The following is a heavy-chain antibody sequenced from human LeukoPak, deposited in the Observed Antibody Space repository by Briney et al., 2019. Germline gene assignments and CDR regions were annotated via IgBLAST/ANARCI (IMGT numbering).Heavy chain of an antibody. J-gene: IGHJ4*02. CDR2: IIWNSGGI. Sequence: PGRSLRLSCAASGFTFDDYAMHWVRQAPGKGLEWVSGIIWNSGGIGYADSVKGRFTISRDNAKNSLYLQMNSLRAEDTALYYCAKDISVGATPYYFDYWGQGTLLTVSS. V-gene: IGHV3-9*01. CDR3: AKDISVGATPYYFDY. CDR1: GFTFDDYA. D-gene: IGHD1-26*01.